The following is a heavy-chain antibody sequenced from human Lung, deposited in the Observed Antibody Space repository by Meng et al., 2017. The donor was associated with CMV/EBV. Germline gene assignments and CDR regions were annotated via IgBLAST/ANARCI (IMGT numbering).Heavy chain of an antibody. V-gene: IGHV3-21*01. CDR3: AGFGVAITNGLAV. Sequence: GGSXRLXCAASGFTFSAYSMNWVRQAPGKGLEWVSSISTTSTYIYYADSMKGRFTISRDNAKNLLFLQMNSLSVEDTAVYYCAGFGVAITNGLAVWGQGTTVTVSS. J-gene: IGHJ6*02. D-gene: IGHD3-3*01. CDR1: GFTFSAYS. CDR2: ISTTSTYI.